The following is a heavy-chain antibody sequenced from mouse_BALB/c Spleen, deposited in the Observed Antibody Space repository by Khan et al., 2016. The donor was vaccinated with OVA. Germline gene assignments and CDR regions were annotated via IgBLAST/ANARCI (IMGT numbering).Heavy chain of an antibody. Sequence: QIQLVQSGAELAKPGASVKMSCTASGYTFTSYWMHWIKQRPGQGLEWIGYINPTSGYTDYNQKFKDKATLTADKSSSTAYMQLSSLTSDDSAVYYCERERIDYWGKGTALTVSS. V-gene: IGHV1-7*01. CDR3: ERERIDY. J-gene: IGHJ2*01. CDR2: INPTSGYT. CDR1: GYTFTSYW.